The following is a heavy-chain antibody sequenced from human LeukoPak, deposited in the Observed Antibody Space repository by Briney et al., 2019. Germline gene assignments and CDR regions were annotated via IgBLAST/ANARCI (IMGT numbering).Heavy chain of an antibody. CDR3: ARYARRYSGWSY. V-gene: IGHV4-34*01. Sequence: SETLSLTCAVYGVSFSGYYWSWIRQPPGKGLEWIGEINHSGSTNYNPSLKSRVTISVDTSKNQFSLKLSSVTAADTAVYYCARYARRYSGWSYWGQGTLVTVSS. D-gene: IGHD6-19*01. J-gene: IGHJ4*02. CDR1: GVSFSGYY. CDR2: INHSGST.